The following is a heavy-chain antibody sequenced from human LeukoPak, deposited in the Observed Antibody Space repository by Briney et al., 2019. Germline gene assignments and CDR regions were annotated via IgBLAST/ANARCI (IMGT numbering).Heavy chain of an antibody. CDR3: ALGAGIAVAGTPLDY. Sequence: GGSLRLSCAASGFTFSSYGMHWVRQAPGKGLEWVAVISYDGSNKYYADSVKGRFTISRDNSKNTLYLQMNSLRAEETAVYYCALGAGIAVAGTPLDYWGQGTLVTVSS. CDR2: ISYDGSNK. J-gene: IGHJ4*02. D-gene: IGHD6-19*01. V-gene: IGHV3-30*03. CDR1: GFTFSSYG.